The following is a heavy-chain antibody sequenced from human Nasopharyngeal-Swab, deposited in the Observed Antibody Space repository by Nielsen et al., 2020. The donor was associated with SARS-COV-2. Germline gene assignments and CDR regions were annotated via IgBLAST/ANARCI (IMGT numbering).Heavy chain of an antibody. CDR2: TRKRGNTYAT. CDR3: SRWEGGAYFDY. V-gene: IGHV3-72*01. D-gene: IGHD1-26*01. J-gene: IGHJ4*02. Sequence: VRQAPGKGLEWVGRTRKRGNTYATEYAASVKGRFTISRVDSRNSLYLHMSSLTTEDTAVYYCSRWEGGAYFDYWGQGTLVTVSS.